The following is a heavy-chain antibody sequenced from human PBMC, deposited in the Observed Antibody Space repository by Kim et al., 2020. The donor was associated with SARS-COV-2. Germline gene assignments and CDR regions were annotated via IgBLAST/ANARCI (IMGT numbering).Heavy chain of an antibody. V-gene: IGHV3-33*01. D-gene: IGHD3-10*01. CDR1: GFTFSSYA. Sequence: GGSLRLSCAASGFTFSSYAMHWVRQAPGKGLEWVASMWYDGINRKHADSVKGRFTISRDNSKNTLYLQMNSLRAADAAVYYCVRDGTRYGPGAGYIYYF. CDR2: MWYDGINR. J-gene: IGHJ4*01. CDR3: VRDGTRYGPGAGYIYYF.